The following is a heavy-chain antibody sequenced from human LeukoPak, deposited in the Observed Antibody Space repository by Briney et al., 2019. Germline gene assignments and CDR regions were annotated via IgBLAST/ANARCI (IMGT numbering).Heavy chain of an antibody. V-gene: IGHV1-2*02. CDR3: ASDILTSFDY. CDR1: GYTFTGYY. D-gene: IGHD3-9*01. J-gene: IGHJ4*02. Sequence: VASVKVSCKASGYTFTGYYMHWVRQAPGQGLEWMGWISAYNGNTNYAQKFQGRVTMTRDTSISTAYMELSRLRSDDTAVYYCASDILTSFDYWGQGTLVTVSS. CDR2: ISAYNGNT.